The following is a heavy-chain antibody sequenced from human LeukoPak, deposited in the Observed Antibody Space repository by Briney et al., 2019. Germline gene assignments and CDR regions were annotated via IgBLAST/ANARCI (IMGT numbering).Heavy chain of an antibody. Sequence: KPSETLSLTCAVSGGSVSSGSYYWSWIRQPPGKGLEWVGYINFSGSTNYNPSLKSRVTISVDTYKNQFSLKLSSVTAADTAVYYCARDLYVNWFVPWGQGTLVTVSS. D-gene: IGHD2-2*02. CDR3: ARDLYVNWFVP. J-gene: IGHJ5*02. V-gene: IGHV4-61*01. CDR2: INFSGST. CDR1: GGSVSSGSYY.